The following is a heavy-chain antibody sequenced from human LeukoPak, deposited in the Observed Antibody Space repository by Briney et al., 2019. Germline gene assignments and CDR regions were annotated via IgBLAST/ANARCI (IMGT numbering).Heavy chain of an antibody. D-gene: IGHD2-21*02. V-gene: IGHV3-30*02. CDR1: AFTFSNYG. Sequence: GGSLRLSCAASAFTFSNYGMHWVRQAPGKGLEWVAFIRYDGSNKYYADSVKGRFTTSRDNSKNTLYLQMNSLRADDTAVYYCAKDRGVVTATFDYWGQGTLVTVSS. J-gene: IGHJ4*02. CDR3: AKDRGVVTATFDY. CDR2: IRYDGSNK.